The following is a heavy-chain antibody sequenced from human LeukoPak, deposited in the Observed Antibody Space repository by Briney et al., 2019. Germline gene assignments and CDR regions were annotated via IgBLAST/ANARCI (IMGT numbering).Heavy chain of an antibody. V-gene: IGHV3-33*01. Sequence: GGSLRLSCAASGFTFSSYGMHWVRQAPGKGLEWVAVISYDGSSKYYADSVKGRFTISRDNSKNRLYLQMNSLRAEDTAVYYCRVVITDFDYWGQGTLVTVSS. CDR3: RVVITDFDY. J-gene: IGHJ4*02. CDR1: GFTFSSYG. CDR2: ISYDGSSK. D-gene: IGHD3-22*01.